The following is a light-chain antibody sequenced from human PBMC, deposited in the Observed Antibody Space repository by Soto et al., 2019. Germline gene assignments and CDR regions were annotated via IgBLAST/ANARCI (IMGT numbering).Light chain of an antibody. Sequence: EIVMTQSPGTLSSSPGERATLSCRASQIVTSNYLAWYQQKPGQAPRLLIYGESTRATGIPARFSGSGSGTEFTLTISRLQSEDFAVYYCQQRSNWPLTCGGGTKVDIK. CDR3: QQRSNWPLT. CDR1: QIVTSN. J-gene: IGKJ4*01. CDR2: GES. V-gene: IGKV3-15*01.